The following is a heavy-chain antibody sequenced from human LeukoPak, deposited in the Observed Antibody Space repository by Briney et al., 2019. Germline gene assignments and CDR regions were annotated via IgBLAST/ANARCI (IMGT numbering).Heavy chain of an antibody. CDR3: ARGRVGATTYVWFDP. V-gene: IGHV1-46*01. J-gene: IGHJ5*02. CDR1: GYTFTNYY. Sequence: ASVKVSCKASGYTFTNYYIHWVRQAPGQGLECMGIINPSGGSTSYAQKFQGRVTMTRDMSTSTVYMELSSLRSEDTAVYYCARGRVGATTYVWFDPWGQGILVTVSS. D-gene: IGHD1-26*01. CDR2: INPSGGST.